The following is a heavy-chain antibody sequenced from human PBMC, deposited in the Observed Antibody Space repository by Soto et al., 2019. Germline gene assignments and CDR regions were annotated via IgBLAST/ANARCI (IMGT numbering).Heavy chain of an antibody. J-gene: IGHJ4*02. CDR1: GGSISSSSYY. CDR3: ARGKQWLTPDDY. CDR2: IYYSGST. D-gene: IGHD6-19*01. Sequence: SETLSLTCTVSGGSISSSSYYWGWIRQPPGKGLEWIGSIYYSGSTYYNPSLKSRVTISVDTSKNQFSLKLSSVTAADTAVYYCARGKQWLTPDDYWGQGTLVTVSS. V-gene: IGHV4-39*01.